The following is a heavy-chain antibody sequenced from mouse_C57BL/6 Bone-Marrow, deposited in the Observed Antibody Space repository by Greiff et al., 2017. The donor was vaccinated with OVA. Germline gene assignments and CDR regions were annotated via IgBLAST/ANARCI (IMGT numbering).Heavy chain of an antibody. CDR1: GFTFSDYG. J-gene: IGHJ4*01. V-gene: IGHV5-15*01. CDR2: ISNLAYSI. Sequence: EVMLVESGGGLVQPGGSLKLSCAASGFTFSDYGMAWVRQAPRKGPEWVAFISNLAYSIYYADTVTGRFTISRENAKNTLYLEMSSLRSEDTAMYYCARHRATVVATDYAMDYWGQGTSVTVSS. CDR3: ARHRATVVATDYAMDY. D-gene: IGHD1-1*01.